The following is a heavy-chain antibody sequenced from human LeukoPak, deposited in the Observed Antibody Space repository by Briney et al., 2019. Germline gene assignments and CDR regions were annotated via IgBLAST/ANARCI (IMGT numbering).Heavy chain of an antibody. D-gene: IGHD3-10*01. J-gene: IGHJ4*02. CDR3: ARKGLVRNFDY. CDR1: GFTFSSYE. V-gene: IGHV3-48*03. CDR2: ISSSGRTI. Sequence: GGSLRLSCAASGFTFSSYEVNWVRQAPGKGLEWVSYISSSGRTIYYADSVKGRFTISRENAKNSLYLQMNSLRAEDTAVYYCARKGLVRNFDYWGQGTLVTVSS.